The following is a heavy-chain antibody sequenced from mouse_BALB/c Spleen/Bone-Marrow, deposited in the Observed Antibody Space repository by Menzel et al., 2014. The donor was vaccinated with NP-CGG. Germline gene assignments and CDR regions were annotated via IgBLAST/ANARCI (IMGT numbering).Heavy chain of an antibody. CDR2: IYPSDSYT. Sequence: LVESGAELVRPGASVKLSCKASGYTFTSYWINWVKQRPGQGLEWIGNIYPSDSYTNYNQKFKDKATLTVDKSSSTAYMQLSSPTSEGSAVYYCTRPGYFYGSGAYAMDYWGQGTSVTVSS. CDR1: GYTFTSYW. CDR3: TRPGYFYGSGAYAMDY. D-gene: IGHD1-1*01. V-gene: IGHV1-69*02. J-gene: IGHJ4*01.